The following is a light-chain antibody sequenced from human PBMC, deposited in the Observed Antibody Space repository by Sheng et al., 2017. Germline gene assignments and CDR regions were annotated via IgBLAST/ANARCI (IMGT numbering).Light chain of an antibody. CDR2: DAS. V-gene: IGKV3D-15*01. J-gene: IGKJ2*01. Sequence: EIVMTQSPATLSVSPGERATLSCRASQNVNNLAWYQQKPGQAPRLLIYDASNRATGIPARFSGSGSGTDFTLTIINLQPEDFATYCCQESNSFPYTFGQGTKLEI. CDR1: QNVNN. CDR3: QESNSFPYT.